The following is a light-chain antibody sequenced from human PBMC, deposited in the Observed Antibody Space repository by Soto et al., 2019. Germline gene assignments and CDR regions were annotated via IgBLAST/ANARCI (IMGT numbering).Light chain of an antibody. V-gene: IGLV2-8*01. Sequence: QSVLTQPPSASVSPGQSATISCTGTSSDVGGYNYVSWYQQYPGRAPKLMIYEVTKRPSGVPDRFSGSKSGNTASLTVSGLQAEDEADYYCSSYAASNNFYFVFGGGTKVTVL. J-gene: IGLJ3*02. CDR1: SSDVGGYNY. CDR2: EVT. CDR3: SSYAASNNFYFV.